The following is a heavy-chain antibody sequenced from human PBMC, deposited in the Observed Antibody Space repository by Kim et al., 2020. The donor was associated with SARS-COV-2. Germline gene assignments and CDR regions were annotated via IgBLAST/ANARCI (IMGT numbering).Heavy chain of an antibody. CDR1: GFTFSSYA. CDR2: ISGSGGST. Sequence: GGSLRLSCAASGFTFSSYAMSWVRQAPGKGLEWVSAISGSGGSTYYADSVKGRFTISRDNSKNTLYLQMNSLRAEDTAVYYCAKDGSSRYSYGFPLYYYYGMDVGGQGTTVTVSS. V-gene: IGHV3-23*01. D-gene: IGHD5-18*01. CDR3: AKDGSSRYSYGFPLYYYYGMDV. J-gene: IGHJ6*02.